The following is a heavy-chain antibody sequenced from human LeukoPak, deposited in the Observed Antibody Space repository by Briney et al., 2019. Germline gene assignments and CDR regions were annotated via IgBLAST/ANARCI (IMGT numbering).Heavy chain of an antibody. Sequence: GGSLRLSCAASGFTFSSYAMSWVRQAPGKGLEWASAISGSGGSTYYADSVKGRFTISRDNSKNTLYLQMNSLRAEDTAVYYCAKDRHYDFWSGTDYYYGMDVWGQGTTVTVSS. CDR1: GFTFSSYA. V-gene: IGHV3-23*01. J-gene: IGHJ6*02. CDR2: ISGSGGST. D-gene: IGHD3-3*01. CDR3: AKDRHYDFWSGTDYYYGMDV.